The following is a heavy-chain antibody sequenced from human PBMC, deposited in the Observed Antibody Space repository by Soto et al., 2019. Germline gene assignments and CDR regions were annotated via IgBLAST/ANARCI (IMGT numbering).Heavy chain of an antibody. CDR2: IYYSGST. CDR1: GGSISSGDYY. D-gene: IGHD3-10*01. J-gene: IGHJ5*02. Sequence: SETLSLTCTVSGGSISSGDYYWSWIRQPPGKGLEWIGYIYYSGSTYYNPSLKSRVTISVDTSKNQFSLKLSSVTAADTAVYYCARSYYYGSGSNEWFDPWGQGTLVTVSS. V-gene: IGHV4-30-4*01. CDR3: ARSYYYGSGSNEWFDP.